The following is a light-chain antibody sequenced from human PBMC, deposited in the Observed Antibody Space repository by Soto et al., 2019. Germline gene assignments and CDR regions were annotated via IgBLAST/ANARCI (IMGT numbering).Light chain of an antibody. CDR2: DVS. Sequence: QSALTQPASVSGSPGQSITIACTGSSSDVGGSKYVAWYQQPPGKAPRIIIYDVSDRPSGVSYRFSGSKSGNTASLTITGLQAEDEADDYCGSYTTFNTMVFGGGTRLT. CDR1: SSDVGGSKY. J-gene: IGLJ3*02. V-gene: IGLV2-14*01. CDR3: GSYTTFNTMV.